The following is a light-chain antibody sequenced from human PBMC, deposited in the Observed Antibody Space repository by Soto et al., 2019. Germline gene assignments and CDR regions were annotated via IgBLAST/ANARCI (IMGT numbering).Light chain of an antibody. Sequence: IHMTQSPSSLSASVGDRITVTCRASQRITTYVNWYQLKPGEASKLLISTSGTLQRGVPSRFSGSGSGTDFPLTITRLQPADFATYFCQQTYSTPYTFGQGTKFEIK. CDR3: QQTYSTPYT. J-gene: IGKJ2*01. CDR1: QRITTY. V-gene: IGKV1-39*01. CDR2: TSG.